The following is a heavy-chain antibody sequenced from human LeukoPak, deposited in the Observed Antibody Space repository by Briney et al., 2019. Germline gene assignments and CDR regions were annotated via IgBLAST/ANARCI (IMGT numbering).Heavy chain of an antibody. CDR2: ISYDGSNK. J-gene: IGHJ4*02. D-gene: IGHD6-6*01. V-gene: IGHV3-30*03. Sequence: PGGSLRLSCAASGFTFSSYGMHWVRQAPGKGLEWVAVISYDGSNKYYADSVKDRFTISRDNSKNTLYLQMNSLRAEDTAVYYCARSSSSLDYWGQGTLVTVSS. CDR1: GFTFSSYG. CDR3: ARSSSSLDY.